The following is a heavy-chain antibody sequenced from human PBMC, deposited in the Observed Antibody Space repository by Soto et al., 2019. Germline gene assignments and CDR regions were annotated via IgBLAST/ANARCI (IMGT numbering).Heavy chain of an antibody. D-gene: IGHD3-22*01. J-gene: IGHJ4*02. CDR3: ARGTPRITMIVVVKYYFDY. CDR2: IKQDGSEK. CDR1: GFTFSSYW. V-gene: IGHV3-7*01. Sequence: EVQLVESGGGLVQPGGSLRLSCAASGFTFSSYWMSWVRQAPGKGLEWVANIKQDGSEKYYVDSVKGRFIISRDNAKNSLYLQMNSLRAEDTAVYYCARGTPRITMIVVVKYYFDYWGQGTLVTVSS.